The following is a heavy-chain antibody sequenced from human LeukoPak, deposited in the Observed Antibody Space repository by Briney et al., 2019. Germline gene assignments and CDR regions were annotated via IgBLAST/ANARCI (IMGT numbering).Heavy chain of an antibody. CDR1: GFTFNTYS. CDR3: AKDRDDYVWGSYLGAFDI. V-gene: IGHV3-48*04. CDR2: ISSSGSTI. D-gene: IGHD3-16*01. J-gene: IGHJ3*02. Sequence: GGSLRLSCEASGFTFNTYSMNWARQAPGKGLEWVSYISSSGSTIYYADSVKGRFTISRDNAKNSLYLQMNSLRAEDTAVFYCAKDRDDYVWGSYLGAFDIWGQGTMVTVSS.